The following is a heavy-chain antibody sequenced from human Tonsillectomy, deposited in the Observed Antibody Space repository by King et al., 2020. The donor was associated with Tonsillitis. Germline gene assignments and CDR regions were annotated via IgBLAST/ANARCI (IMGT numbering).Heavy chain of an antibody. Sequence: QLQESGPGQVKPSETLSLTCAVSGGYISSSPYYWGWILQPPGKGLEWIGSFYYCGNTYYNPSLKSRVTISVDTSKNQFSLSLTSVTAADTAVYYCARDYGLNWGQGTLVTVSS. CDR1: GGYISSSPYY. D-gene: IGHD4-17*01. V-gene: IGHV4-39*01. CDR3: ARDYGLN. J-gene: IGHJ4*02. CDR2: FYYCGNT.